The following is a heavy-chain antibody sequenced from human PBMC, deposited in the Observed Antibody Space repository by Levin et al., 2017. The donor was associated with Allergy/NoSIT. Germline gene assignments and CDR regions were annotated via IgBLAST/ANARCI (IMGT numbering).Heavy chain of an antibody. V-gene: IGHV5-51*01. D-gene: IGHD1-14*01. J-gene: IGHJ6*02. Sequence: GESLKISCKGSGYNFTNYWIGWVRQMPGKGLEWMGIINPRDSDARYGPSFQGQVTMSVDKSISTTYLQWSSLKASDSAMFYWARVSGNYYYAMDVWGQGTTVTVSS. CDR3: ARVSGNYYYAMDV. CDR1: GYNFTNYW. CDR2: INPRDSDA.